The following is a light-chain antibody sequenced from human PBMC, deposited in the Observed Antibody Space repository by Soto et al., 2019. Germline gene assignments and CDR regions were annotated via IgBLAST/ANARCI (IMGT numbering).Light chain of an antibody. CDR1: ERIDNK. CDR3: QQYKDWRT. J-gene: IGKJ1*01. Sequence: IVMTQSPATLSVSPGERATLSCRASERIDNKLAWYQQRPGQAPRLLIYGTSIRATGIPARFSGSGSGTEFPLTISGLQAEDFGVYYCQQYKDWRTFGQGTNVEIK. V-gene: IGKV3-15*01. CDR2: GTS.